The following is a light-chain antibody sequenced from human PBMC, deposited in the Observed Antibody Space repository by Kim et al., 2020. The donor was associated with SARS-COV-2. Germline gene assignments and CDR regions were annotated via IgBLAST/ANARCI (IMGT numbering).Light chain of an antibody. V-gene: IGLV8-61*01. J-gene: IGLJ3*02. CDR1: SGSVSTSYY. Sequence: QTVVTQEPSFSVSPGGTVTLTCGLSSGSVSTSYYPSWHQQTPGQAPRTLINSTNTRSSGVPDRFSGSILGNKAALTITGAQADDESDYYCVLYMGSGIWVFGGGTQLTVL. CDR2: STN. CDR3: VLYMGSGIWV.